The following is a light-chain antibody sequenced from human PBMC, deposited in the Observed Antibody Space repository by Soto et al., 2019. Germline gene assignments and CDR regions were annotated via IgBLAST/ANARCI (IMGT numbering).Light chain of an antibody. Sequence: QSVLTQPASVSGSPGQSITISCTGTSSDVGGYNYVSWYQQYPGKAPKLMIYEVSNRPSGVSNRFSGSKSGNTASLTISGLQAEDEADYYCGSYTSSSTFVFGTGTKVTVL. V-gene: IGLV2-14*01. CDR3: GSYTSSSTFV. CDR1: SSDVGGYNY. J-gene: IGLJ1*01. CDR2: EVS.